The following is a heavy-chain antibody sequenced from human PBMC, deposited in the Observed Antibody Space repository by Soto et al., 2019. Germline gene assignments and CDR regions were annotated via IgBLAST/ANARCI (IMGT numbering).Heavy chain of an antibody. D-gene: IGHD2-2*01. Sequence: SETLSLTCTVSGGSISSYYWSWIRQPPGKGLEWIGYIYYSGSTNYNPSLKSRVTISVDTSKNQFHLKLSSVTAADTAVYYCARRARCSTSCYHYYYYYMDVWGKGTTVTVSS. CDR2: IYYSGST. CDR1: GGSISSYY. J-gene: IGHJ6*03. V-gene: IGHV4-59*01. CDR3: ARRARCSTSCYHYYYYYMDV.